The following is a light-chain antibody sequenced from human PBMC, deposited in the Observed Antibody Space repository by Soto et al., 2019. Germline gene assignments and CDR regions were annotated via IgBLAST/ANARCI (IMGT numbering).Light chain of an antibody. Sequence: EIVLTQSPGTLSLSPGERVTLPCRASQTVSNNYLAWYQQKPGQAPRLLIYGASSRATGIPDRFSGSGSGTDFTLTISRLEPDDFAVYYCQQYGSSPRTFGQGTKVEIK. J-gene: IGKJ1*01. CDR1: QTVSNNY. CDR2: GAS. CDR3: QQYGSSPRT. V-gene: IGKV3-20*01.